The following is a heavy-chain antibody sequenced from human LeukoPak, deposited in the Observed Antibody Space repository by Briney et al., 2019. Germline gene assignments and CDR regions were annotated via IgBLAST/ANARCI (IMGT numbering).Heavy chain of an antibody. Sequence: PGGSLRLSCAASGFTFSSYEMNWVRQAPGKGLEWVSYISGSGRTIFYADSVKGRFTISRDNAKNSLYLQMNSLRAEDTAVYYCARPYWGSYRFLDYWGQGTLVTVSS. CDR3: ARPYWGSYRFLDY. CDR2: ISGSGRTI. D-gene: IGHD3-16*02. V-gene: IGHV3-48*03. CDR1: GFTFSSYE. J-gene: IGHJ4*02.